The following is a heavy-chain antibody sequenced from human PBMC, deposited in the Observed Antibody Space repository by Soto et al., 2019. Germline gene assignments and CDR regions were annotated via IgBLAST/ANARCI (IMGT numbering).Heavy chain of an antibody. Sequence: ASVKVSCKASGYTFTSYGISWVRQAPGQGLEWMGWISAYNGNTNYAQKLQGRVTMTTDTSTSTAYIELRSLRSDDTAVYYCARDIVVVPAATFDYYGMDVWGQGTTVTV. V-gene: IGHV1-18*01. CDR1: GYTFTSYG. D-gene: IGHD2-2*01. CDR3: ARDIVVVPAATFDYYGMDV. CDR2: ISAYNGNT. J-gene: IGHJ6*02.